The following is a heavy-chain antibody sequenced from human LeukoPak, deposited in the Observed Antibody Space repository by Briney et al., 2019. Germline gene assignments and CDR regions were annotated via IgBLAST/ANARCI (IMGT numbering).Heavy chain of an antibody. J-gene: IGHJ4*02. CDR1: GYTFTGYY. Sequence: GASVKVSCKASGYTFTGYYMHWVRQAPGQGLEWMGWINPNSGGTNYAQKFQGRVTMTRDTSISTAYMELSRLRSGDTAVYYCARARSGLLRVVDYWGQGTLVTVSS. D-gene: IGHD3-22*01. CDR3: ARARSGLLRVVDY. V-gene: IGHV1-2*02. CDR2: INPNSGGT.